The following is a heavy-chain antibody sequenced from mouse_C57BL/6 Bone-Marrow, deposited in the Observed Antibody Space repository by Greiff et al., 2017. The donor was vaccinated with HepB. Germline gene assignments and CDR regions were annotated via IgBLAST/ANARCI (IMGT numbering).Heavy chain of an antibody. Sequence: EVQVVESGGGLVKPGGSLKLSCAASGFTFSSYAMSWVRQTPEKRLEWVATISDGGSYTYYPDNVKGRFTISRDNAKNNLYLQMSHLKSEDTAMYYCARDQREWLKFDYWGQGTTLTVSS. D-gene: IGHD2-2*01. CDR1: GFTFSSYA. CDR2: ISDGGSYT. CDR3: ARDQREWLKFDY. J-gene: IGHJ2*01. V-gene: IGHV5-4*01.